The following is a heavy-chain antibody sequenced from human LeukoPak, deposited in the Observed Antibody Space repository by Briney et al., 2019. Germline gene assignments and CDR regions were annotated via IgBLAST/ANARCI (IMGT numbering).Heavy chain of an antibody. CDR1: GFTFSSYA. CDR2: ISGSGGST. CDR3: AKDRPRYCSSTSCYPYYFDY. J-gene: IGHJ4*02. D-gene: IGHD2-2*01. Sequence: GGSLRLSCAASGFTFSSYAMSWVRQAPGKGLEWVSAISGSGGSTYYADSVKGRFTISRDNSKNTLYLQMNSLRAEDTAVYYCAKDRPRYCSSTSCYPYYFDYWGQGPLVTVSS. V-gene: IGHV3-23*01.